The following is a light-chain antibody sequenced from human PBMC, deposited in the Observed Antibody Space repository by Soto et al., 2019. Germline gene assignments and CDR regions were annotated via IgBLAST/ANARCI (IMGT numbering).Light chain of an antibody. CDR3: QQSDRIPLT. CDR2: AAS. J-gene: IGKJ4*01. Sequence: DIQMTQSPSSLSASVGDRVTITCRASPSISRDLNWYQHKPGRAPKLMIFAASNLQSGVPSRFSGSGSGTDFTLTSSGLQPEDFATSYCQQSDRIPLTFGGGTKVEIK. CDR1: PSISRD. V-gene: IGKV1-39*01.